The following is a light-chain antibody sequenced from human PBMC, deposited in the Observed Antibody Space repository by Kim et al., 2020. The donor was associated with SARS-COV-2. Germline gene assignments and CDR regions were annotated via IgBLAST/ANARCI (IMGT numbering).Light chain of an antibody. CDR2: STS. CDR3: VLYMGGGISV. Sequence: GGTVPLTGGLGFGSVSTNHFPSWYQQTPGQGPRTLVYSTSIRSSGVPNRFSGSILGNAAALTITGAQADDESEYYCVLYMGGGISVFGTGTKVTVL. CDR1: FGSVSTNHF. J-gene: IGLJ1*01. V-gene: IGLV8-61*01.